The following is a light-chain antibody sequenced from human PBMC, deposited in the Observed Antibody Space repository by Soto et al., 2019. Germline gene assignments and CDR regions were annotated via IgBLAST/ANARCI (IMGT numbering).Light chain of an antibody. CDR2: ANS. Sequence: QSVLTQPPSVSGAPGQRATIPCTGSSSNIGAGYDVHWYQQLPGRAPKLLIYANSNRPSGVPDRFSGSRSGTSASLAITGLQAEDEADYSCQSYDSSLSGFYVFGTGTKVTVL. J-gene: IGLJ1*01. CDR1: SSNIGAGYD. V-gene: IGLV1-40*01. CDR3: QSYDSSLSGFYV.